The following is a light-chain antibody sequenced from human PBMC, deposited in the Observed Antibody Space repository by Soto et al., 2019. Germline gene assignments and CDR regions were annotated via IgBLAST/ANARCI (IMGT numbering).Light chain of an antibody. Sequence: DIQMTQSPSTLSASVGDRVTITCRASQSISSWLAWYQQKPGKAPKLLIYKASTSESGVPLRFSGSGSGTEFTLTISSLQPDDFATYYCQHYNSYPWTFGQGTKVEIK. CDR2: KAS. J-gene: IGKJ1*01. CDR1: QSISSW. CDR3: QHYNSYPWT. V-gene: IGKV1-5*03.